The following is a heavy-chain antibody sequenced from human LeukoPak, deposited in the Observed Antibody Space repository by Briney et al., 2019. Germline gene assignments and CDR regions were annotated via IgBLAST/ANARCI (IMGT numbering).Heavy chain of an antibody. D-gene: IGHD6-13*01. CDR3: ARDRPGGSSLDY. Sequence: PSETLSLTCTVSGGSVSSSSDYWGWVRQPPGKGLEWIGSISGNTYYNPSLKSRVTISVDTSKNQFSLKLSSVTAADTAVYYCARDRPGGSSLDYWGQGTLVTVSS. J-gene: IGHJ4*02. CDR2: ISGNT. CDR1: GGSVSSSSDY. V-gene: IGHV4-39*07.